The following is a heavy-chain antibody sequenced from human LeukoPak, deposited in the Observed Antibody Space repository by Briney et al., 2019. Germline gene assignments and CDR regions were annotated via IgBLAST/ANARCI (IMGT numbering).Heavy chain of an antibody. CDR3: ARSKEDLGYYYYYMDV. V-gene: IGHV4-59*12. CDR2: VYYSGVT. J-gene: IGHJ6*03. CDR1: GGSTGSDY. D-gene: IGHD3-16*01. Sequence: PSETLSLTCTVSGGSTGSDYWSWIRQPPGKGLEWIAYVYYSGVTSYNPSLKSRVAISIDTSKNQFSLKLSSVTAADTAVYYCARSKEDLGYYYYYMDVWGKGTTVTVSS.